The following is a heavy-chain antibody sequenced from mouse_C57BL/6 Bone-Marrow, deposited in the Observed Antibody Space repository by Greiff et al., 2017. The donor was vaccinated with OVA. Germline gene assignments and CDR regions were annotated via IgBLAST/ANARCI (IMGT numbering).Heavy chain of an antibody. CDR3: ARAYYSNYYAMDY. Sequence: QVQLQQPGAELVMPGASVKLSCKASGYTFTSYWMHWVKQRPGQGLEWIGEIDPSDSYTNYNQKFKGKSTLTVDKYSSTAYMQLSSLTSEDSAVYYCARAYYSNYYAMDYWGQGTSVTVSS. CDR2: IDPSDSYT. J-gene: IGHJ4*01. V-gene: IGHV1-69*01. CDR1: GYTFTSYW. D-gene: IGHD2-5*01.